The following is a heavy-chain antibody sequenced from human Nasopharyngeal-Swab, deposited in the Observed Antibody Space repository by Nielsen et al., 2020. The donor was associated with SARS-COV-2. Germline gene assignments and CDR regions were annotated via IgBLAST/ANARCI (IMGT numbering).Heavy chain of an antibody. CDR1: GFTFSRFG. V-gene: IGHV3-30*18. CDR3: TKDAIYYYSYMDV. J-gene: IGHJ6*03. CDR2: MSYDGSNK. Sequence: GGSLRLSCSASGFTFSRFGMHWVRQDPSPRLVWVAVMSYDGSNKFYADSVKGRFTISRDNSKNTLYLQMNSLRAEDTAAYYCTKDAIYYYSYMDVWGKGHTV. D-gene: IGHD3-3*01.